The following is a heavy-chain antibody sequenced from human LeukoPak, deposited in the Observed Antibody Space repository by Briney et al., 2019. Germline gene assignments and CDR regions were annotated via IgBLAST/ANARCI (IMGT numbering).Heavy chain of an antibody. CDR2: IKSKTDGGTT. CDR3: TTDYYDGETFDY. CDR1: GFTFSNAW. V-gene: IGHV3-15*01. D-gene: IGHD3-22*01. Sequence: GGSLRLSCAASGFTFSNAWMSWVRQAPGKGLGWVVRIKSKTDGGTTDYAAPVKGRFTISRDDSKNTLYLQMNSLKTEDTAVYYCTTDYYDGETFDYWGQGTLVTVSS. J-gene: IGHJ4*02.